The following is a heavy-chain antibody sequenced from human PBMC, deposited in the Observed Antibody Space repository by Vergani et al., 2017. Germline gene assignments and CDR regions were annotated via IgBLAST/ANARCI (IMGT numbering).Heavy chain of an antibody. CDR1: GFPFRRYS. D-gene: IGHD3-9*01. CDR3: AGRYFDWSYFDL. Sequence: EVQLVESGGGLVQPGGSLRLSCPASGFPFRRYSMNWVREAPGTGLEWVSYISSSSSTIYYADSVKSQFTIARDNAKNSLYQQVNSLRAKDTTVYYCAGRYFDWSYFDLWGRGTLVTVSS. J-gene: IGHJ2*01. V-gene: IGHV3-48*04. CDR2: ISSSSSTI.